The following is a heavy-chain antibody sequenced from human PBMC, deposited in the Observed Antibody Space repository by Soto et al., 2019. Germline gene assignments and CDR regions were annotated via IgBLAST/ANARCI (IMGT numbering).Heavy chain of an antibody. D-gene: IGHD6-6*01. Sequence: PGGSLRLSCAASGFIVSSNYMSWVRQAPGKGLEWVSVIYSGGTTYYADSVKGRFTISRDTSKNTIYLQMNSLRAEDTAVYYCARDTTSSLYYWGKGSLVTVSS. V-gene: IGHV3-66*01. CDR3: ARDTTSSLYY. CDR2: IYSGGTT. J-gene: IGHJ4*02. CDR1: GFIVSSNY.